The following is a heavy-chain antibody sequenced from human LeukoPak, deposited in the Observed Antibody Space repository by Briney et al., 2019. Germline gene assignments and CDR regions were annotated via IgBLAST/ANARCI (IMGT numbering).Heavy chain of an antibody. CDR2: IWSDGSKK. V-gene: IGHV3-33*01. CDR3: ARDWAPHGQYYFDY. Sequence: GGSLRLSCAASGFTFRNYGMHWVRQAPGKGLEWVAVIWSDGSKKYYAASVKGRFTVSRDQSQNTLFLQMNSLRAEDTAMYYCARDWAPHGQYYFDYWGQGTLVTVSS. J-gene: IGHJ4*02. CDR1: GFTFRNYG. D-gene: IGHD1-14*01.